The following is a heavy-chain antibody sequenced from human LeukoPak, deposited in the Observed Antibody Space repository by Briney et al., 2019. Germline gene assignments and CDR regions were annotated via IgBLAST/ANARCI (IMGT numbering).Heavy chain of an antibody. CDR1: GFTFSSYS. CDR2: ISSSSSYI. D-gene: IGHD1-20*01. J-gene: IGHJ6*03. Sequence: GGSLRLSCAASGFTFSSYSMNWVRQAPGKGLEWVSSISSSSSYIYYADSVKGRFTISRDNAKNSLYLQMNSLRAEDTAVYYCASNWNYDYYYYMDVWGKGTTVTVSS. V-gene: IGHV3-21*01. CDR3: ASNWNYDYYYYMDV.